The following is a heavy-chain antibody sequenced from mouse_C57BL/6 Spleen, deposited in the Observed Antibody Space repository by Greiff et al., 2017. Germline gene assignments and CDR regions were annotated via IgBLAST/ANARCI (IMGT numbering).Heavy chain of an antibody. J-gene: IGHJ2*01. CDR1: GFSLTSYG. V-gene: IGHV2-6-1*01. CDR2: IWSDGST. D-gene: IGHD1-1*01. CDR3: ARQGPDYYGPFDY. Sequence: QVQLQQSGPGLVAPSQSLSITCTVSGFSLTSYGVHWVRQPPGKGLEWLVVIWSDGSTTYNSALKSRLSISKDNSKSQVFLKMNSLQTDDTAMYYCARQGPDYYGPFDYWGQGTTLTVSS.